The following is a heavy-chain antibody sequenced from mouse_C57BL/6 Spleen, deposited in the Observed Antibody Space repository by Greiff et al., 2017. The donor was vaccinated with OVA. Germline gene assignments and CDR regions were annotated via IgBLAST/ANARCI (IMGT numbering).Heavy chain of an antibody. J-gene: IGHJ1*03. CDR3: ARSGGSRYFDV. Sequence: QVHVKQPGAELVKPGASVKMSCKASGYTFTSYWITWVKQRPGQGLEWIGDIYPGSGSTNYNEKFKSKATLTVDTSSSTAYMQLSSLTSEDSAVYYCARSGGSRYFDVWGTGTTVTVSS. CDR1: GYTFTSYW. V-gene: IGHV1-55*01. CDR2: IYPGSGST. D-gene: IGHD1-1*01.